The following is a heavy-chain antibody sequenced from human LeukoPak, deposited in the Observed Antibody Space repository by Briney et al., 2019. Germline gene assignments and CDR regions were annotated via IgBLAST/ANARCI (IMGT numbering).Heavy chain of an antibody. CDR1: GGSISSSSYY. CDR3: ARDQTGGYYFDY. V-gene: IGHV4-39*07. CDR2: IYHSGST. J-gene: IGHJ4*02. Sequence: SETLSLTCTVSGGSISSSSYYWGWIRQPPGKGLEWIGSIYHSGSTYYNPSLESRVTISVDTSKNQFSLKLSSVTAADTAVYYCARDQTGGYYFDYWGQGTLVTVSS. D-gene: IGHD7-27*01.